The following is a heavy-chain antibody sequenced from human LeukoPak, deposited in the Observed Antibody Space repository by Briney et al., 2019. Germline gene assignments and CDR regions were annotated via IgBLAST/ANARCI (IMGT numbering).Heavy chain of an antibody. D-gene: IGHD3-3*01. CDR1: GFTFSSYA. CDR2: ISGSGGST. J-gene: IGHJ4*02. V-gene: IGHV3-23*01. Sequence: GGSLRLSCAASGFTFSSYAMSWVRQAPGKGLEWVSAISGSGGSTYYADSVKGRLTISRDNSKNTLYLQMNSLRAEDTAVYYCAKDLNFWSGYYDGFDYWGQGTLVTVSS. CDR3: AKDLNFWSGYYDGFDY.